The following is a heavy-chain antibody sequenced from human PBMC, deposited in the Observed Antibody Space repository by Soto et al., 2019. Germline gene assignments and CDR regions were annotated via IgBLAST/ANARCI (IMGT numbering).Heavy chain of an antibody. J-gene: IGHJ6*02. CDR3: ARALRYFDWGGYYYGMDV. CDR2: IYRGST. V-gene: IGHV4-30-2*01. CDR1: GGSISSGGYS. D-gene: IGHD3-9*01. Sequence: SETLSLTCAVSGGSISSGGYSWSWIRQPPGKGLEWIGYIYRGSTYYNPSLKSRVTISVDTSKNQFSLKLSSVTAADTAVYYCARALRYFDWGGYYYGMDVWGQGTTVTVSS.